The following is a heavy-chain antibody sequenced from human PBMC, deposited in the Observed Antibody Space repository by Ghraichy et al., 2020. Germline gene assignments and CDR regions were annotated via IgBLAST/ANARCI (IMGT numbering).Heavy chain of an antibody. D-gene: IGHD1-26*01. CDR3: ARERAKGRGDDAFDI. J-gene: IGHJ3*02. CDR1: GGSISSYY. V-gene: IGHV4-59*01. CDR2: IYYSGST. Sequence: SETLSLTCTVSGGSISSYYWSWIRQPPGKGLEWIGYIYYSGSTNYNPSLKSRVTISVDTSKNQFSLKLSSVTAADTAVYYCARERAKGRGDDAFDIWGQGTMVTVSS.